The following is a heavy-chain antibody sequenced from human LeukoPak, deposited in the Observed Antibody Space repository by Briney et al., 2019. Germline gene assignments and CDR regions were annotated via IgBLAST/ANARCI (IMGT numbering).Heavy chain of an antibody. CDR2: TSSDGNNK. J-gene: IGHJ4*02. V-gene: IGHV3-30*03. CDR1: GFTFSSYG. Sequence: GGSLRLSCAASGFTFSSYGMHWVRQAPGKGLEWVAVTSSDGNNKYYADSVKGRFTISRDNSKNTLYLQMNSLRSDDTAVYYCARGAVRLLLFGDSGRKSKTYFDYWGQGTLVTVSS. D-gene: IGHD3-10*01. CDR3: ARGAVRLLLFGDSGRKSKTYFDY.